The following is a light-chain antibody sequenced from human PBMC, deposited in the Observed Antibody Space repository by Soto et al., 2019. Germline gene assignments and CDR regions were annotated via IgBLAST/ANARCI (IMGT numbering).Light chain of an antibody. CDR2: AAS. CDR3: QKNFSSPSIT. J-gene: IGKJ5*01. CDR1: HDIGTF. V-gene: IGKV1-39*01. Sequence: DIQIAQAPSSMSSSVLYIFTLTFLSSHDIGTFLNWYQQRPGEAPKLLIYAASNLKTGVPFRFSGSGSGTEFTLTISSLQPEDFATYYCQKNFSSPSITFGQGTRLEIK.